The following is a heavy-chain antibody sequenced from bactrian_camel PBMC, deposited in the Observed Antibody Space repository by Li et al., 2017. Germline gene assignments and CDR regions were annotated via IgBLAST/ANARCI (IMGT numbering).Heavy chain of an antibody. Sequence: QVQLVESGGGLVLPGGSLRLSCAASGFSFGGFYINWVRQVPGKGLEWVSTIEASGEPTYYADSAQGRFTLARDNVKNTLSLHMNSLKTEDTGTYYCAKRRSGGQWYELDDWGQGTQVTVS. CDR3: AKRRSGGQWYELDD. CDR2: IEASGEPT. D-gene: IGHD2*01. CDR1: GFSFGGFY. J-gene: IGHJ4*01. V-gene: IGHV3S1*01.